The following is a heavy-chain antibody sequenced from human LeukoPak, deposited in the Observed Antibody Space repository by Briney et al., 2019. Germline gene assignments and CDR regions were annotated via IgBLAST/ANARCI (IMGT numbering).Heavy chain of an antibody. CDR2: IHSGGNT. CDR3: ARAYSSSPGYYYYGMDV. Sequence: PGGSLRLSCAASGFTVSSSYMSWVRQAPGKGLEWVSVIHSGGNTYYADSVKGRFTISRDNSKNTLYLRMNSLRAEDTAVYYCARAYSSSPGYYYYGMDVWGQGTTVTVSS. D-gene: IGHD6-6*01. V-gene: IGHV3-53*05. J-gene: IGHJ6*02. CDR1: GFTVSSSY.